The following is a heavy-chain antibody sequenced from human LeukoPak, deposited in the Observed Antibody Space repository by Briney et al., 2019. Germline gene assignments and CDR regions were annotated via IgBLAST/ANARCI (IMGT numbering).Heavy chain of an antibody. CDR1: GFTFSSYA. Sequence: TGGSLRLSCAAYGFTFSSYAMSWVRQAPGKGLEWVSAISGSGGSTYYAVSVKGRFTISRDNSKNTLYLQMNSLRAEDTAVYYCAKDLGSYYYYMDVWGKGTTVTVSS. V-gene: IGHV3-23*01. CDR2: ISGSGGST. J-gene: IGHJ6*03. CDR3: AKDLGSYYYYMDV. D-gene: IGHD3-10*01.